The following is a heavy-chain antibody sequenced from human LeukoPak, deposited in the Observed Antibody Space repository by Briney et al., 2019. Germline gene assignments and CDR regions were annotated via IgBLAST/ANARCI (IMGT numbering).Heavy chain of an antibody. CDR2: IYYSGST. CDR3: ARLWTIAAAGIGWFDP. CDR1: GGSISNYY. J-gene: IGHJ5*02. V-gene: IGHV4-59*12. D-gene: IGHD6-13*01. Sequence: SETLSLTCTVSGGSISNYYWSWIRQPPGKGLEWIGYIYYSGSTNYNPSLKSRVTISVDRSKNQFSLKLSSVTAADTAVYYCARLWTIAAAGIGWFDPWGQGTLVTVSS.